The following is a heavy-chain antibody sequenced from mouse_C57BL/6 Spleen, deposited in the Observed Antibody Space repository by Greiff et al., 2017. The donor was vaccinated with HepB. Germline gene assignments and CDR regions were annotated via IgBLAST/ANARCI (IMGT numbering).Heavy chain of an antibody. J-gene: IGHJ1*03. Sequence: VQLQQPGTELVKPGASVKLSCKASGYTFTSYWMHWVKQRPGQGLEWIGNINPSNGGTNYNEKFKSKATLTVDKSSSTAYMQLSSLTSEDSAVYYCARDGSSYHWYFDVWGTGTTVTVSS. V-gene: IGHV1-53*01. CDR3: ARDGSSYHWYFDV. CDR2: INPSNGGT. D-gene: IGHD1-1*01. CDR1: GYTFTSYW.